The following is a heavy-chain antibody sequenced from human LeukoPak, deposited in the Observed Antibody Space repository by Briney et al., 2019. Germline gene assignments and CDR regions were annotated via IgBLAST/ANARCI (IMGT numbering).Heavy chain of an antibody. CDR1: GFTFGSYA. J-gene: IGHJ4*02. CDR3: AKAIDISGWP. Sequence: GGSLRLSCAASGFTFGSYAMSWVRQAPGKGLKWVSAISGSGGSTYYADSVKGRFTISRDNSKNTLYLQMNSLRAEDTAVYYCAKAIDISGWPWGQGTLVTVSS. D-gene: IGHD6-19*01. V-gene: IGHV3-23*01. CDR2: ISGSGGST.